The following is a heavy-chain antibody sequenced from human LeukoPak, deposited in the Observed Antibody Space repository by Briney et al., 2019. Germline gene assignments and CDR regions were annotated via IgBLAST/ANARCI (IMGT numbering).Heavy chain of an antibody. J-gene: IGHJ2*01. CDR1: GFTFSDYY. Sequence: NPGGSLRLSCAASGFTFSDYYMSWIRQAPGKGLEWVSYISSSGSTIYYADSVKGRFTISRDNAKNSLYLQMNSLRAEDTAVYYCARPLRGPLRTYWYFDLWGRGTLVTVSS. V-gene: IGHV3-11*01. CDR2: ISSSGSTI. D-gene: IGHD4-17*01. CDR3: ARPLRGPLRTYWYFDL.